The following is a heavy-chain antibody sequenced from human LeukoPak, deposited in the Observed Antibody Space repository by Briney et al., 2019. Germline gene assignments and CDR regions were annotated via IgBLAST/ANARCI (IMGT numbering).Heavy chain of an antibody. V-gene: IGHV3-23*01. J-gene: IGHJ4*02. Sequence: AGGSLRLSCAASGFMFSNYWMSWVRQAPGKGLEWVSAISGSGGSTYYADSVKGRFTISRDNSKNTLYLQMNSLRAEDTAVYYCARPQGDYRTYQPPFDYWGQGTLVTVSS. CDR3: ARPQGDYRTYQPPFDY. CDR1: GFMFSNYW. D-gene: IGHD4-11*01. CDR2: ISGSGGST.